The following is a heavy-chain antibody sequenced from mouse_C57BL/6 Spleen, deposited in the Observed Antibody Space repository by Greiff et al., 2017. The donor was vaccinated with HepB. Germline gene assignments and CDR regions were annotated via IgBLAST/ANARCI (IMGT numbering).Heavy chain of an antibody. D-gene: IGHD2-5*01. CDR2: INPNNGGT. CDR1: GYTFTDYY. CDR3: ARRGYSNYEGFAY. Sequence: VQLQQSGPELVKPGASVKISCKASGYTFTDYYMNWVKQSHGKSLEWIGDINPNNGGTSYNQKFKGKATLTVDKSSSTAYMELRSLTSEDSAVYYCARRGYSNYEGFAYWGQGTLVTVSA. J-gene: IGHJ3*01. V-gene: IGHV1-26*01.